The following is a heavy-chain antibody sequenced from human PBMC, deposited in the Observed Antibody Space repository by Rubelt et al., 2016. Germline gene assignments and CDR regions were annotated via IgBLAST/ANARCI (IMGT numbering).Heavy chain of an antibody. Sequence: ESGGGLVKPGGSLRLSCAASGFTFSNAWMNWVRQASGKGLEWVGRIRSKANSYATAYAASVKGRFTISRDDSKNTLYLQMNSLRAEDTALYYCARDPGPVDWLPYYFDYWGQGTLVTVSS. J-gene: IGHJ4*02. D-gene: IGHD3-9*01. CDR3: ARDPGPVDWLPYYFDY. CDR2: IRSKANSYAT. CDR1: GFTFSNAW. V-gene: IGHV3-73*01.